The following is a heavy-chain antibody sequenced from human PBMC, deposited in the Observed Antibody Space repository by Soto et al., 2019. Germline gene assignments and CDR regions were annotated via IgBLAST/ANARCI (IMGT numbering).Heavy chain of an antibody. Sequence: GGSLRLSWAASGFTFSSYAMRWVRQAPGKGLEWVAVISYDGSNKYYADSVKGRFTISRDNSKNTLYLQMNSLRAEDTAVYYCVRHSESYPQHYYYSMDVWGKGPRSPSPQ. J-gene: IGHJ6*01. CDR2: ISYDGSNK. CDR3: VRHSESYPQHYYYSMDV. CDR1: GFTFSSYA. D-gene: IGHD1-26*01. V-gene: IGHV3-30-3*01.